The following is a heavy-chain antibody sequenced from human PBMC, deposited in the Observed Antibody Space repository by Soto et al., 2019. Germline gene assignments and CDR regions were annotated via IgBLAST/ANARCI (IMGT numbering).Heavy chain of an antibody. V-gene: IGHV1-69*13. J-gene: IGHJ4*02. CDR2: IIPIFGTA. CDR1: GGTFSSYA. Sequence: SMKVSCKASGGTFSSYAISWVRQAPGQGLEWMGGIIPIFGTANYAQKFQGRVTITADESTSTAYMELSSLRSEDTAVYYCARAYSRGYYSHYFDYWGQGTLVTVSS. CDR3: ARAYSRGYYSHYFDY. D-gene: IGHD3-22*01.